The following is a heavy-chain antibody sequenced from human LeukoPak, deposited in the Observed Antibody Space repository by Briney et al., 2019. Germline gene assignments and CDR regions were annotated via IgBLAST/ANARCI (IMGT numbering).Heavy chain of an antibody. CDR2: MNPNSGNT. Sequence: ASVKVSCKASGYTFTSYDINWVRQATGQGLEWMGWMNPNSGNTGYAQKFQGRVTMTRNTSISTAYTELSSLRSEDTAVYYCARGGYSYGYRPIDYWGQGTLVTVSS. V-gene: IGHV1-8*01. J-gene: IGHJ4*02. D-gene: IGHD5-18*01. CDR1: GYTFTSYD. CDR3: ARGGYSYGYRPIDY.